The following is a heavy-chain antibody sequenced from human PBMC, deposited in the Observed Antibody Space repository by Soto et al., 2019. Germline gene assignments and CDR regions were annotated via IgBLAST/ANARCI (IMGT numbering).Heavy chain of an antibody. CDR3: ATSYFDFWSGYYRGYYFDY. D-gene: IGHD3-3*01. J-gene: IGHJ4*02. V-gene: IGHV4-34*01. Sequence: QVHLQQWGAGLLKPSETLSLTCAVYGGSFTGYYWSWIRQPPGKGLEWIGEINHRGSTNYNPSLRSRVTISVDPSKNQFYRKLNSVTAADTAVYYCATSYFDFWSGYYRGYYFDYWGQGTLVTVFS. CDR1: GGSFTGYY. CDR2: INHRGST.